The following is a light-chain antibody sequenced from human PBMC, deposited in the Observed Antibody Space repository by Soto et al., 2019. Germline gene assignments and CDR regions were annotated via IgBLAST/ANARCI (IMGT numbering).Light chain of an antibody. CDR2: GIS. CDR3: QQYNNWPLT. V-gene: IGKV3-15*01. CDR1: QSVSSN. J-gene: IGKJ4*01. Sequence: EIVMTQFPATLSVSPGERATLSCRASQSVSSNLAWFQQKPGQAPRVLIYGISTRATGIPARFSGSGSETAFTLTISSLQSEDFAVYYCQQYNNWPLTFVGGTKVEIK.